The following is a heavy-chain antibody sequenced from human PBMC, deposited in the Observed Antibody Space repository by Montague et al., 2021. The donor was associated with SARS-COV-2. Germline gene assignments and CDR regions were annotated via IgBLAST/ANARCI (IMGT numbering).Heavy chain of an antibody. D-gene: IGHD2-21*01. CDR1: DDSIRRSTYY. V-gene: IGHV4-39*01. CDR2: VNYGGSN. CDR3: ARHPTAYADFFDY. J-gene: IGHJ4*02. Sequence: SETLSLTCTVSDDSIRRSTYYWGWIRQPPGKGLEWIGGVNYGGSNYYHPSLKSRVTMSVDTSKSQFSLKLNSVTAADTAVYYCARHPTAYADFFDYWGRGTLVTVSS.